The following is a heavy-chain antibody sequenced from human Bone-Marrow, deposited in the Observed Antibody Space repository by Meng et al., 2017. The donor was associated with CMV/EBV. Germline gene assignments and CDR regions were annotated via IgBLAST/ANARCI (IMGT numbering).Heavy chain of an antibody. CDR2: IYPGDSDT. CDR1: GYSFTSYW. D-gene: IGHD4/OR15-4a*01. Sequence: GSLRLSCKGSGYSFTSYWIGWVRQMPGKGLEWMGIIYPGDSDTRYSPSFQGQVTISADKSISTAYLQWSSLKASDTAMYYCARRSRGVMTIDYWGQGTLVTVSS. V-gene: IGHV5-51*01. CDR3: ARRSRGVMTIDY. J-gene: IGHJ4*02.